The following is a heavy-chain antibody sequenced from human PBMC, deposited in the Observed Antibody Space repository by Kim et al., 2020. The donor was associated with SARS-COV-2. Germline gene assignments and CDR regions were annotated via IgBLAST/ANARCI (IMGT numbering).Heavy chain of an antibody. J-gene: IGHJ5*02. D-gene: IGHD6-13*01. Sequence: GGSPRLSCAASGFTVSSNYMSWVRQAPGKGLEWVSVIYSGGSTYYADSVKGRFTISRDNSKNTLYLQMNSLRAEDTAVYYCARGRAAAGKWGWFDPWGQGTLVTVSS. CDR1: GFTVSSNY. CDR2: IYSGGST. CDR3: ARGRAAAGKWGWFDP. V-gene: IGHV3-53*01.